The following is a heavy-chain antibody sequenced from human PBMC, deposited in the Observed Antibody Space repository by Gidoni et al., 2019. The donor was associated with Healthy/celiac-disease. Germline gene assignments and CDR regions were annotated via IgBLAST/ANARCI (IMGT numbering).Heavy chain of an antibody. J-gene: IGHJ4*02. CDR1: GFTVTSNY. V-gene: IGHV3-66*01. CDR2: IYSGGST. D-gene: IGHD3-22*01. CDR3: ARENYYDSSGYPIRGPD. Sequence: EVQLVESGGGLVQPGGSLRLSCAASGFTVTSNYMSWVRQAPGKGLEWVSVIYSGGSTYYADSVKGRFTISRDNSKNTLYLQMNSLRAEDTAVYYCARENYYDSSGYPIRGPDWGQGTLVTVSS.